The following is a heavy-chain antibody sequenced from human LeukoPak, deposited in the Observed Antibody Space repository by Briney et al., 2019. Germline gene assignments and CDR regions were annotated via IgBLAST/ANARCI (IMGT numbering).Heavy chain of an antibody. CDR2: ISGGGDTT. V-gene: IGHV3-23*01. J-gene: IGHJ4*02. CDR1: GFTFSSYD. Sequence: GGSLRLSCAASGFTFSSYDMSWVRQAPGRGLEWVSTISGGGDTTYYADSVKGRFTISRDNSKNTLYLQMNSLRAEDTAVYYRAKDASYYDFWSGYSQSSFDYWGQGTLVTASS. CDR3: AKDASYYDFWSGYSQSSFDY. D-gene: IGHD3-3*01.